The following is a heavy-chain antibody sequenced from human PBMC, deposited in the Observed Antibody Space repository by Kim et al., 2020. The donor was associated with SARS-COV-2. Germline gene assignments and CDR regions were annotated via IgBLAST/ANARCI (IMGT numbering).Heavy chain of an antibody. CDR3: AREVNPE. Sequence: SGGSTNSAATVKGKFTISRDNPKTTRYLQMNSVRAEDTAVYYCAREVNPEWGQGTLVTVSS. V-gene: IGHV3-66*01. CDR2: SGGST. J-gene: IGHJ4*02.